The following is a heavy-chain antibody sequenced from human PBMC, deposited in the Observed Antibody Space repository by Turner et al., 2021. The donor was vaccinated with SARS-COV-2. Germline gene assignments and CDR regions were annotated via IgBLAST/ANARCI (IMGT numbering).Heavy chain of an antibody. V-gene: IGHV3-23*01. D-gene: IGHD2-15*01. Sequence: VQLLESGGGSVQPGGSLSLSCAASGFTLSRYAMSWVRQAPGKGLKWVSAISGCGGSTYYADSVKGRFTISRDNSKNTLDLQMNSLRAEDTAVYYCAKDLGGYFYYWGQGTLVTVSS. CDR2: ISGCGGST. J-gene: IGHJ4*02. CDR1: GFTLSRYA. CDR3: AKDLGGYFYY.